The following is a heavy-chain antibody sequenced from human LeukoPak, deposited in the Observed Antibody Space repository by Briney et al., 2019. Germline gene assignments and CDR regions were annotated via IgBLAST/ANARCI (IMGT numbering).Heavy chain of an antibody. D-gene: IGHD5-12*01. V-gene: IGHV4-30-2*05. J-gene: IGHJ4*02. CDR1: GGSISSGGYS. CDR3: ARDRRYSPADY. Sequence: SETLSLTCAVSGGSISSGGYSWSWIRQPPGKGLEWIGYIYHSGSTYYNPSLKSRVAISLDTSKNQFSLKLSSVTAADTAMYYCARDRRYSPADYWGQGTLVTVSS. CDR2: IYHSGST.